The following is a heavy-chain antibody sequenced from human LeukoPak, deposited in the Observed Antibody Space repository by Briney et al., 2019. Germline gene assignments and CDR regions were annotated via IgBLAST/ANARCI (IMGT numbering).Heavy chain of an antibody. CDR2: ITAYNGNT. Sequence: ASVMVSCKASGYTFTSYDINWVRQAPGQGLEWMGWITAYNGNTKYAQKFQDRVTMTTDTSTSTAYMELRRLRSDDTAVYYCARAGTRFLIQSWFDPWGQGTLVTVSS. V-gene: IGHV1-18*01. D-gene: IGHD3-3*01. J-gene: IGHJ5*02. CDR3: ARAGTRFLIQSWFDP. CDR1: GYTFTSYD.